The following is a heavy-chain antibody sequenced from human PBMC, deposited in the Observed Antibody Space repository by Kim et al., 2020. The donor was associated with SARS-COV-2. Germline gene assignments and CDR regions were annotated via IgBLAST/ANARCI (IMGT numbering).Heavy chain of an antibody. V-gene: IGHV3-48*02. CDR2: IDSSGFST. CDR3: ARTTGTTTYYYAMDV. D-gene: IGHD1-1*01. J-gene: IGHJ6*02. CDR1: GLTFSSYS. Sequence: GGSLRLSCAASGLTFSSYSMNWVRQAPGKGLDWVSDIDSSGFSTYYADSVKGRFTISRDNAKNSLYLQMNSLRDEDTAVYYCARTTGTTTYYYAMDVWGRGTTVTVSS.